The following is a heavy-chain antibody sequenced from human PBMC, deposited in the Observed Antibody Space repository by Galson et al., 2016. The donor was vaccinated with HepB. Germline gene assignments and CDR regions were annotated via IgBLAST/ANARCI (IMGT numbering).Heavy chain of an antibody. J-gene: IGHJ6*04. CDR1: GFTFSNYG. V-gene: IGHV3-23*01. D-gene: IGHD1-26*01. CDR3: VQGSTAPAV. CDR2: ISRSCDST. Sequence: SLRLSCAASGFTFSNYGMTWVRQAPGKGLEVVSSISRSCDSTDYADSVKGRFTISRDNSKNMLSLQMNSLTADDTAIYYCVQGSTAPAVWGKGTTVTVSS.